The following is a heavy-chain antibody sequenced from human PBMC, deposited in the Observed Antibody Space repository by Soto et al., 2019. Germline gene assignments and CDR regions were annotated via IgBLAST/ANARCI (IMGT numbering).Heavy chain of an antibody. CDR1: GFTFSNAW. J-gene: IGHJ3*02. CDR3: TTDRGVIVLMVNGDDAFDI. V-gene: IGHV3-15*01. Sequence: GGSLRLSCAASGFTFSNAWMSWVRQAPGKGLEWVGRIKSKTDGGTTDYAAPVKGRFTISRDDSKNTLYLQMNSLKTEDTAVYYCTTDRGVIVLMVNGDDAFDIWGQGTMVTVSS. D-gene: IGHD2-8*01. CDR2: IKSKTDGGTT.